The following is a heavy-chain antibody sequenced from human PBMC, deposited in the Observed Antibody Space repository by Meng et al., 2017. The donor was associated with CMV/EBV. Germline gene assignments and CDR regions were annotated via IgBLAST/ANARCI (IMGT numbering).Heavy chain of an antibody. CDR3: ARDGEVVGTTVTTLDYYYGMDV. Sequence: LSLTCAASGFTFSSYAMHWVRQAPGKGLEWVAVISYDVSNKYYADSVKGRFTISRDNSKNTLYLQMNSLRAEDTAVYYCARDGEVVGTTVTTLDYYYGMDVWGQGTTVTVSS. CDR2: ISYDVSNK. J-gene: IGHJ6*02. CDR1: GFTFSSYA. V-gene: IGHV3-30*04. D-gene: IGHD4-17*01.